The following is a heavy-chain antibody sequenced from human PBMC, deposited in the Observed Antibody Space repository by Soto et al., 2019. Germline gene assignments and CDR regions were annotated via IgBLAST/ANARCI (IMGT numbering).Heavy chain of an antibody. CDR1: GFTFSNAW. J-gene: IGHJ4*02. CDR3: TTDKRGARYCSSTGCRATAWLRFFDY. V-gene: IGHV3-15*01. CDR2: IKSKTDGGTT. Sequence: GGSLRLSCAASGFTFSNAWMSWVRQAPGKGLEWVGRIKSKTDGGTTDYAAPVKGRFTISRDDSKNTLYLQMNSLKTEDTAVYYCTTDKRGARYCSSTGCRATAWLRFFDYWGQGTLVTVSS. D-gene: IGHD2-2*01.